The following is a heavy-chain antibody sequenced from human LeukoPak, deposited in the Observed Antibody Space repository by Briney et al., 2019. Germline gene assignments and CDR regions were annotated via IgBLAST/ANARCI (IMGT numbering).Heavy chain of an antibody. CDR3: ARDPPGLGYFDY. J-gene: IGHJ4*02. CDR1: GFTVSSNY. V-gene: IGHV3-30*03. Sequence: GGSLRLSCAASGFTVSSNYMSWVRQAPGKGLEWVAVISYDGSNKYYADSVKGRFTISRDNSKNTLYLQMNSLRAEDTAVYYCARDPPGLGYFDYWGQGTLVTVSS. D-gene: IGHD3/OR15-3a*01. CDR2: ISYDGSNK.